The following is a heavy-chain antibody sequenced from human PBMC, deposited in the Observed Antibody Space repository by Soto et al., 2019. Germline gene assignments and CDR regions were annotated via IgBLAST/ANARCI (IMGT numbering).Heavy chain of an antibody. D-gene: IGHD2-2*01. CDR3: ARVYCMSTSCPDYYYYYGMDV. CDR1: GFTFSSYS. CDR2: ISSSSSYI. V-gene: IGHV3-21*01. Sequence: EVQLVESGGGLVKPGGSLRLSCAASGFTFSSYSMNWVRQAPGKGLEWVSSISSSSSYIYYADSVKGRFTISRDNAKNALYLQMNSLRAEDTAVYYCARVYCMSTSCPDYYYYYGMDVWDQGTTVTVSS. J-gene: IGHJ6*02.